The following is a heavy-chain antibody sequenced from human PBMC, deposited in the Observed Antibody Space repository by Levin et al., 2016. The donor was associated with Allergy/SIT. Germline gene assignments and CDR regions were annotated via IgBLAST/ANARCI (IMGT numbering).Heavy chain of an antibody. CDR1: GFTFSNYA. J-gene: IGHJ5*02. CDR3: AGSRTGRCCNWFDP. V-gene: IGHV3-23*01. Sequence: GGSLRLSCAASGFTFSNYAMSWVRQAPGKGLEWVSAISGSGGGTYYADSVKGRFTISRDSSRNTLYLQMNSLRANDTAVYYCAGSRTGRCCNWFDPWGQGTLVTVSS. CDR2: ISGSGGGT. D-gene: IGHD2-15*01.